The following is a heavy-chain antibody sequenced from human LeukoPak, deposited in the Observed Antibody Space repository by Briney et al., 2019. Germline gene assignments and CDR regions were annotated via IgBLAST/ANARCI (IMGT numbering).Heavy chain of an antibody. D-gene: IGHD6-19*01. Sequence: GGSLRLSCAASGFTFSSYAMSWVRQAPGKGLEWVSAICGSGGSTYYADSVKGRFTISRDNSKNTLYLQMNSLRAEDTAVYYCAKSCSGWPYYYYYGMDVWGQGTTVTVSS. J-gene: IGHJ6*02. CDR2: ICGSGGST. CDR3: AKSCSGWPYYYYYGMDV. V-gene: IGHV3-23*01. CDR1: GFTFSSYA.